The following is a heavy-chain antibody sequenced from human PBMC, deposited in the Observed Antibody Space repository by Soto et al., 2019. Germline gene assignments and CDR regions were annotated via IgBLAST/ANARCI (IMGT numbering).Heavy chain of an antibody. D-gene: IGHD3-10*01. CDR3: ARDRGVRTIGYYYYYGMDV. CDR1: GFTFSSYS. CDR2: ISSSSSYI. Sequence: GGSLRLSCAASGFTFSSYSMNWVRQAPGKGLEWVSSISSSSSYIYYADSVKGRFTISRDNAKNSLYLQMNSLRAEDTAVYYCARDRGVRTIGYYYYYGMDVWGQGTTVTVSS. J-gene: IGHJ6*02. V-gene: IGHV3-21*01.